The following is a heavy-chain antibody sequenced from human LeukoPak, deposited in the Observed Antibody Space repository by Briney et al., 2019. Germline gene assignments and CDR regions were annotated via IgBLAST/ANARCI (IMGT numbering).Heavy chain of an antibody. V-gene: IGHV3-30*03. Sequence: GGSLRLSCAASGFTFSSYGMHWVRQTPGKGLEWVAVISYDGSSKYNEDSVKGRFTISRDNSKNTLYLQMNSLRAEDTAVYYCARAPRWGGSYPSDSYFDYWGQGTLVTVSS. D-gene: IGHD1-26*01. CDR2: ISYDGSSK. CDR1: GFTFSSYG. CDR3: ARAPRWGGSYPSDSYFDY. J-gene: IGHJ4*02.